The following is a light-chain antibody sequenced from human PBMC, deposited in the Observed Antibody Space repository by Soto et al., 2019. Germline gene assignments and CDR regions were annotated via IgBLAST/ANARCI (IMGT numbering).Light chain of an antibody. CDR2: SNN. CDR1: SSNIGTNY. V-gene: IGLV1-47*01. CDR3: AAWDDSLNGPGV. Sequence: QAVVTQPPSASGTPGQRVTISCSGSSSNIGTNYVYWYQQLPGTAPKLLIYSNNQRPSGVPDRFSGSKSGTSASLAISGLRSEDEADYFCAAWDDSLNGPGVFGGGTKLPVL. J-gene: IGLJ3*02.